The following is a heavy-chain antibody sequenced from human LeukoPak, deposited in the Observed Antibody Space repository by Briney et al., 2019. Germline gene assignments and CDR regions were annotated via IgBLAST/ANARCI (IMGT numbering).Heavy chain of an antibody. CDR1: GGSISSYY. Sequence: SETLSLTCTVSGGSISSYYWSWIRQPAGKGLEWIGRIYTSGSNNYNPSLKSRVTMSLDTSKKEFSLNLTSVTAADTAVYYCAKVAMYYYGSETYFFFDDWGQGILVTVSS. D-gene: IGHD3-10*01. V-gene: IGHV4-4*07. CDR3: AKVAMYYYGSETYFFFDD. J-gene: IGHJ4*02. CDR2: IYTSGSN.